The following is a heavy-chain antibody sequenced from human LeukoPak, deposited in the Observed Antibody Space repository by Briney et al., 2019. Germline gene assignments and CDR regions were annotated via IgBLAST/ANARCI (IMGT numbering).Heavy chain of an antibody. CDR2: IYSGDST. D-gene: IGHD3-10*01. CDR3: ARLRGYYGSGSYFPDY. CDR1: GFTVSSNY. Sequence: GGSLRLSCAASGFTVSSNYMSWVRQAPGKGLEWVSVIYSGDSTYYADSVKGKFTISRDNSKNTLYLQMNSLRAEDTAVYYCARLRGYYGSGSYFPDYWGQGTLVTVSS. V-gene: IGHV3-66*01. J-gene: IGHJ4*02.